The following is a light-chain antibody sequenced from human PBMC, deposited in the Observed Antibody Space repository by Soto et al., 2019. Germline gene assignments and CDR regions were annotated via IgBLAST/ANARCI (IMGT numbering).Light chain of an antibody. Sequence: EIQMTQSPSLVSAVVGDRVTITCRASQSVSTWLAWYQQRPGRAHQMLVHGASVLESVVSSRFSGSGSGRQFTLTISSVHGKYVEAYICQRYNSYTPSFGPGPKVEI. J-gene: IGKJ1*01. CDR2: GAS. CDR1: QSVSTW. V-gene: IGKV1-5*01. CDR3: QRYNSYTPS.